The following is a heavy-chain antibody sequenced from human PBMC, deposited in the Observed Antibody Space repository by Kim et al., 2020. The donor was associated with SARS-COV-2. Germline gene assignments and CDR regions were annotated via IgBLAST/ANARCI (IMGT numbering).Heavy chain of an antibody. Sequence: GGSLRLSCAASGFTFSNAWMSWVRQAPGKGLEWVGRIKSKTDGGTTDYAAPVKGRFTISRDDSKNTLYLQMNSLKTEDTAVYYCTTHHYDYIWGSYRQREYYFDYWGQGTLVTVSS. D-gene: IGHD3-16*02. V-gene: IGHV3-15*01. J-gene: IGHJ4*02. CDR1: GFTFSNAW. CDR3: TTHHYDYIWGSYRQREYYFDY. CDR2: IKSKTDGGTT.